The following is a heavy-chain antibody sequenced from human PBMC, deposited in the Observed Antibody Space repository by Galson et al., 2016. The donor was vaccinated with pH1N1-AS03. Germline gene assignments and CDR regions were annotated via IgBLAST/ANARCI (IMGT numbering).Heavy chain of an antibody. CDR3: ARDTDHYGMDV. J-gene: IGHJ6*02. Sequence: SLRLSCAASGFTVSTNYMTWVRQAPGKGLEWISVIYAGGGTHYADSVKGRCTISNDNYKNTVYLQMNSLRAEDTAVYYCARDTDHYGMDVWGQGTTVTVSS. V-gene: IGHV3-53*01. CDR2: IYAGGGT. CDR1: GFTVSTNY.